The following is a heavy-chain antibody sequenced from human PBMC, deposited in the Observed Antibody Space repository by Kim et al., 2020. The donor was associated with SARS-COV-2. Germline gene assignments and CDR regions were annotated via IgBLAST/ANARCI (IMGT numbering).Heavy chain of an antibody. CDR2: IYYSGST. D-gene: IGHD1-7*01. CDR3: VRGEAGTPFDY. Sequence: SETLSLTCTVSGGSVSSGSYYWSWIRQPPGKGLEWIGYIYYSGSTNYNPSLKSRVTISVDTSKNQFSLKLSSVTAAATAEYYCVRGEAGTPFDYWGQGIL. V-gene: IGHV4-61*01. CDR1: GGSVSSGSYY. J-gene: IGHJ4*02.